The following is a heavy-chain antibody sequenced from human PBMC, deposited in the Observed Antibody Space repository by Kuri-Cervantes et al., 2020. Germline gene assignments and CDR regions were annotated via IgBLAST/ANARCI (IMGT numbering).Heavy chain of an antibody. CDR1: GYTFTSYG. V-gene: IGHV1-18*01. J-gene: IGHJ6*02. Sequence: ASVKVSCKASGYTFTSYGISWVRQARGQGLEWMGWIRAYNGNTNYAQKLQGRVTMTTDTSTSTAYMELRSLRSDDTAVYYCARSRYCSSTSCPYYYYYYGMDVWGQGTTVTVSS. CDR3: ARSRYCSSTSCPYYYYYYGMDV. CDR2: IRAYNGNT. D-gene: IGHD2-2*01.